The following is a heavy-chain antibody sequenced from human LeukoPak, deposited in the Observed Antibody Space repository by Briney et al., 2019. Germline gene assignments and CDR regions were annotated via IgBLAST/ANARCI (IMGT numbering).Heavy chain of an antibody. D-gene: IGHD3-3*01. CDR3: ARVRRSGPPYYFYYYYMDV. CDR2: INHSGIA. J-gene: IGHJ6*03. CDR1: GGSFSGYC. Sequence: SETLSLTCAVYGGSFSGYCWTCIRQPPGKGLERIGEINHSGIANYNPSLKSRVTISVATSKNQFSLRLSSVTAADTAVYYCARVRRSGPPYYFYYYYMDVWGKGTTVTVSS. V-gene: IGHV4-34*01.